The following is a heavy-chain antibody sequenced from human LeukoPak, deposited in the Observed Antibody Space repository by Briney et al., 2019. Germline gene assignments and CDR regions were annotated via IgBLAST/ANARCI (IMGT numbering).Heavy chain of an antibody. Sequence: GGSLRLSCAASGFTFSGYWMHWVRQAPGKRLVWVSRINSDGYSITYADSVKGRFTISRDNAKNTLYLQMNSLIAEDTAVYFCTRAGYSSGFDSWGQGTLVTVSS. CDR2: INSDGYSI. D-gene: IGHD6-19*01. J-gene: IGHJ5*01. CDR1: GFTFSGYW. V-gene: IGHV3-74*03. CDR3: TRAGYSSGFDS.